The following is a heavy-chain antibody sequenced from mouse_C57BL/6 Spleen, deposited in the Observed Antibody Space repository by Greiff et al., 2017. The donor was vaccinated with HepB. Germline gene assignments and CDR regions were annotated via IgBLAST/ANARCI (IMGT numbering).Heavy chain of an antibody. CDR2: IDPSDSYT. Sequence: VQLQQSGAELVMPGASVKLSCKASGYTFTSYWMHWVKQRPGQGLEWIGEIDPSDSYTNYNQKFKGKSTLTVDKSSSTAYMQLSSLTSEDSAVYYCARWSTMVTGGFDYWGQGTTLTVSS. CDR1: GYTFTSYW. CDR3: ARWSTMVTGGFDY. V-gene: IGHV1-69*01. J-gene: IGHJ2*01. D-gene: IGHD2-2*01.